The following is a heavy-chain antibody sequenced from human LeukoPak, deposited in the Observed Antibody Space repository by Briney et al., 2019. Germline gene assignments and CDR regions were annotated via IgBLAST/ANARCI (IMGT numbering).Heavy chain of an antibody. CDR2: IYYSGST. Sequence: SETLSLTCAVSGGSISSYYWSWIRQPPGKGLEWIGYIYYSGSTNYNPSLKSRVTISVDTSKNQFSLKLSSVTAADTAVYYCARAGGYYSYYYGMDVWGQGTTVTVSS. V-gene: IGHV4-59*01. CDR1: GGSISSYY. CDR3: ARAGGYYSYYYGMDV. D-gene: IGHD3-10*01. J-gene: IGHJ6*02.